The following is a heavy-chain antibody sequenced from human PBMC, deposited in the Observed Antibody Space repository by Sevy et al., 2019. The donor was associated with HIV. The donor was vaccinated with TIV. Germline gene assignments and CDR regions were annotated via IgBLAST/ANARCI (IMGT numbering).Heavy chain of an antibody. D-gene: IGHD2-2*02. CDR1: GFTFSGNW. V-gene: IGHV3-7*01. CDR2: IKEDGSEK. J-gene: IGHJ4*02. CDR3: ARDAGYCSSTSCYRGDYFDY. Sequence: GGSLRLSCAASGFTFSGNWMSWVRQAPGKGLEWVADIKEDGSEKYYVDSVKGRFTISRDNAKKSLYLPMNNLRAEDTAVYYCARDAGYCSSTSCYRGDYFDYWGQGTLVTVSS.